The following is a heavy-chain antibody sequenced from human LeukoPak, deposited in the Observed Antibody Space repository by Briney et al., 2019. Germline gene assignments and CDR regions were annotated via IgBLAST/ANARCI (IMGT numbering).Heavy chain of an antibody. CDR2: ISYDGGNI. V-gene: IGHV3-30*04. J-gene: IGHJ4*02. CDR3: ARDPPLGSGWSQNFFDF. D-gene: IGHD6-19*01. Sequence: GRSLRLSCAPSGFTFDEYAMHWVRQAPGQGLEWVALISYDGGNIYYADSVKGRFTISRDNSKSRLFLQMNNLRVDDTAVYYCARDPPLGSGWSQNFFDFWGQGTLVTVSS. CDR1: GFTFDEYA.